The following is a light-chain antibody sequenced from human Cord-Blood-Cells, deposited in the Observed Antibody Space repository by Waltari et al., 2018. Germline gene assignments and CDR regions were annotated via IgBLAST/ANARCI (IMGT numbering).Light chain of an antibody. CDR2: YDN. V-gene: IGLV1-36*01. J-gene: IGLJ3*02. Sequence: QSVLTQPPSGSEPPSRGFTTSCSGSSPTFGNNPENGYQRPPGKAPKLLIYYDNLLPSGVSDRFSGSKSGTSASLAISGLQSEDEADYYCAAWDDSLNGWVFGGGTKLTVL. CDR3: AAWDDSLNGWV. CDR1: SPTFGNNP.